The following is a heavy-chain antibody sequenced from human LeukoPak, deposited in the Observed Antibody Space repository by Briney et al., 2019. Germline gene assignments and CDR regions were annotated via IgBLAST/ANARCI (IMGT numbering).Heavy chain of an antibody. D-gene: IGHD5-18*01. V-gene: IGHV1-18*01. J-gene: IGHJ6*03. CDR1: GYTFTSYG. CDR2: ISAYNGNT. CDR3: ATVGTAMVIGQLGYYYYMDV. Sequence: ASVKVSCKASGYTFTSYGISWVRQAPGQGLEWMGWISAYNGNTNYAQKLQGRVTMTTDTSTSTAYMELRSLRSEDTAVYYCATVGTAMVIGQLGYYYYMDVWGKGTTVTVSS.